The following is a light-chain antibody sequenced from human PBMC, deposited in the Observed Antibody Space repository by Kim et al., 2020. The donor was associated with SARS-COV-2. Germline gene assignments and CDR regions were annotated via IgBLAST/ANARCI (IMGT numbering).Light chain of an antibody. CDR3: QQYNNWSYT. CDR2: GAS. V-gene: IGKV3-15*01. Sequence: SVSPGERATLPCRASQSVSSNLAWYQQKPGQAPRLLIYGASTRATGIPARFSGSGSGTEFTLTISSLQSEDFAVYYCQQYNNWSYTFGQGTKLEI. J-gene: IGKJ2*01. CDR1: QSVSSN.